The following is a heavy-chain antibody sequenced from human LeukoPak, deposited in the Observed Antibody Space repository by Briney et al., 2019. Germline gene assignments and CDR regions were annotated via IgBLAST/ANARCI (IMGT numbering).Heavy chain of an antibody. D-gene: IGHD1-26*01. V-gene: IGHV1-2*02. CDR2: INPNSGGT. J-gene: IGHJ6*03. Sequence: AASVKVSCKASGYTFTGYYMHWVRQAPGQGLEWMGWINPNSGGTNYAQKFQGRVTMTRDTSISTAYMELSRLRSDDTAVYYCARLTGGVGTTSRHYYYYYMDVWGKGTTVTVSS. CDR1: GYTFTGYY. CDR3: ARLTGGVGTTSRHYYYYYMDV.